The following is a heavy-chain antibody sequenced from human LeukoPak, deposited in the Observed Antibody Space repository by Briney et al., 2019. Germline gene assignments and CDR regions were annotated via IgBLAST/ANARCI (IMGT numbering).Heavy chain of an antibody. CDR3: ARGEKPYDY. CDR1: GFTFTRYG. D-gene: IGHD1-26*01. CDR2: ISAYNGDT. J-gene: IGHJ4*02. Sequence: ASVKVSCKASGFTFTRYGISWVRQAPGQGLEWMGWISAYNGDTKYVQKFLGRVTMTTDTSTSTAYMELRSLRSDDTAVYYCARGEKPYDYWGQGTLVSVPS. V-gene: IGHV1-18*01.